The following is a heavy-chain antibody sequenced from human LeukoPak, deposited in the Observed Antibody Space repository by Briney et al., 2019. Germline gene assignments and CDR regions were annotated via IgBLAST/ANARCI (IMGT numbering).Heavy chain of an antibody. V-gene: IGHV3-11*04. Sequence: GRSLRLSCAASGFTFSDTYMTWIRQAPGKGLESLSYISPSGTDISYADSVKGRFTISRDNAKNSLYLQMNSLRAEDTAVYYCAELGITMIGGVWGKGTTVTVSS. CDR1: GFTFSDTY. D-gene: IGHD3-10*02. CDR3: AELGITMIGGV. J-gene: IGHJ6*04. CDR2: ISPSGTDI.